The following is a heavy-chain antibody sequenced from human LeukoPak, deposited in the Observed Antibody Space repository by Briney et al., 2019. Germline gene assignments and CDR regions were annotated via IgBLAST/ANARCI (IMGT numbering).Heavy chain of an antibody. D-gene: IGHD2-15*01. CDR3: AIKVGGYCSGGSCYYHDAFDI. Sequence: SETLSLTCTVSGGSISSSSYYWGWIRQPPGKGLEWIGSIYYSGSTYYNPSLRSRVTISVDTSKNQFSLKLSSVTAADTAVYYCAIKVGGYCSGGSCYYHDAFDIWGQGTMVTVSS. CDR1: GGSISSSSYY. J-gene: IGHJ3*02. CDR2: IYYSGST. V-gene: IGHV4-39*07.